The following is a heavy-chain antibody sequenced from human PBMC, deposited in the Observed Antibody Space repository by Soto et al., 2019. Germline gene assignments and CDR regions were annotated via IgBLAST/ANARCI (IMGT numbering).Heavy chain of an antibody. CDR1: GVSISMVNW. J-gene: IGHJ4*02. V-gene: IGHV4-4*02. Sequence: QVQLQESGPGLVRPSGTVSLTCAVSGVSISMVNWGIGVGQPPGKALEWIGEINHSGSTNYNPSLKSRVTMSVVPSKDLFSLTLNSVTAADTAFYYCARDQGSHPGDWGQGTLVSVSS. D-gene: IGHD6-13*01. CDR2: INHSGST. CDR3: ARDQGSHPGD.